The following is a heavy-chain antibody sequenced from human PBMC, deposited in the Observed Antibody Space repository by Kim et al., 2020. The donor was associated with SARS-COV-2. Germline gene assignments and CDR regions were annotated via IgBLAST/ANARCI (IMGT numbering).Heavy chain of an antibody. CDR2: INHSGST. J-gene: IGHJ5*02. Sequence: SETLSLTCAVYGGSFSGYYWSWIRQPPGKGLEWIGEINHSGSTNYNPSLKSRVTISVDTSKNQFSLKLSSVTAADTAVYYCARRPWVTIFGVVIPWFDPWGQGTLVTVSS. V-gene: IGHV4-34*01. CDR1: GGSFSGYY. D-gene: IGHD3-3*01. CDR3: ARRPWVTIFGVVIPWFDP.